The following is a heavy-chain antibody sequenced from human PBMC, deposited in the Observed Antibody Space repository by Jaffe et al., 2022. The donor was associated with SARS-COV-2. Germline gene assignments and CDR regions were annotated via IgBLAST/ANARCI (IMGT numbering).Heavy chain of an antibody. J-gene: IGHJ6*02. D-gene: IGHD6-13*01. CDR3: TRLRAPAGTYGMDV. CDR1: GFTFSGSA. CDR2: IRSTGNSYAT. Sequence: EVQLVESGGGLVQPGGSLKLSCAASGFTFSGSAIHWVRQASGKGLEWVGHIRSTGNSYATAYAASVKGRFTISRDDSRNTAYLQMNSLKTEDTAVYYCTRLRAPAGTYGMDVWGQGTTVTVSS. V-gene: IGHV3-73*01.